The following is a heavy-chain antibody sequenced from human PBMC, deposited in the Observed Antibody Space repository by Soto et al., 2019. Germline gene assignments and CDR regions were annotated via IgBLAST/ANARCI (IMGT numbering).Heavy chain of an antibody. J-gene: IGHJ1*01. CDR3: ASRHYSNGWSVVEYFQH. CDR2: IIPMFGTT. Sequence: QVQLVQSGAEVKKPGSSVKVSCKASEDPLSRYTITWVRQAPGQGLKWMGRIIPMFGTTNYAQDFQGRVTITADESTNTASMELSSLSSEDTAVYYCASRHYSNGWSVVEYFQHWGQGTLVIVSA. D-gene: IGHD6-19*01. V-gene: IGHV1-69*18. CDR1: EDPLSRYT.